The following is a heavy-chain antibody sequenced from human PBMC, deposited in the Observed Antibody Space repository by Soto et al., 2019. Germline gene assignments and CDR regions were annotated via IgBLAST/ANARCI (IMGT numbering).Heavy chain of an antibody. J-gene: IGHJ5*02. Sequence: SETLSLTCTVSGGSISSYYWSWIRQPPGKGLEWIGYIYYSGSTNYNPSLKSRVTISVDTSKNQFSLKLSSVTAADTAVYYCARPHGGSSGWDNWFDPWGQGTLVTAPQ. V-gene: IGHV4-59*01. CDR1: GGSISSYY. CDR2: IYYSGST. D-gene: IGHD6-25*01. CDR3: ARPHGGSSGWDNWFDP.